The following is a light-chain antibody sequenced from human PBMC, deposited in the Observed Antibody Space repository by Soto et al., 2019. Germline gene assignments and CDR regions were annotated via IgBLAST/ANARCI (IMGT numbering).Light chain of an antibody. V-gene: IGKV3D-15*01. Sequence: EVVMTQSPATLSVSPGDKVSLSCRANQTISNMLAWYQQKPGQAPSLLIFGASNRATGIPDRFSGSGSGTDFNFTIGRLEPEDFAMYYCQQYSDSPPTFGQGTKVDIK. J-gene: IGKJ1*01. CDR1: QTISNM. CDR2: GAS. CDR3: QQYSDSPPT.